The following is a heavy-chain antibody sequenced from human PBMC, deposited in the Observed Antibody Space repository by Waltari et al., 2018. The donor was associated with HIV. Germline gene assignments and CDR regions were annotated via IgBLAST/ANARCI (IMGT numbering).Heavy chain of an antibody. CDR1: GYSVSSYG. J-gene: IGHJ4*02. V-gene: IGHV3-23*01. Sequence: VQLLESGGGLVEPGGSLRLACAASGYSVSSYGMSCVGQAPGKGREWVSVMSVSGGGTYDADFVKGRFTISRDNSKNTLYRQMNSLRAEDTAVYYGVKEGIAGRPSVPDYWGQGTLVTVSS. CDR2: MSVSGGGT. CDR3: VKEGIAGRPSVPDY. D-gene: IGHD6-6*01.